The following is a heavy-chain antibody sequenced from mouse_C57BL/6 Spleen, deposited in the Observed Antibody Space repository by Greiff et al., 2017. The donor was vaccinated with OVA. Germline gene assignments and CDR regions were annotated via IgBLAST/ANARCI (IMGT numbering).Heavy chain of an antibody. V-gene: IGHV10-3*01. CDR3: VRENCGSSAFAY. CDR1: GFTFTTYA. J-gene: IGHJ3*01. Sequence: DVKLVESGGGLVQPKGSLTLSCAASGFTFTTYAMHWVRQAPGKGLEWVARIRSKSSNYATYHPDSGKDRFTISRDDSQIMLYMRMNNLKTENTAMDYCVRENCGSSAFAYWGQGTLVTVSA. CDR2: IRSKSSNYAT. D-gene: IGHD1-1*01.